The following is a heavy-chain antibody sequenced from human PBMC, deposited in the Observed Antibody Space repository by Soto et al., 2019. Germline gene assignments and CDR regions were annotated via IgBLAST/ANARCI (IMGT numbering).Heavy chain of an antibody. V-gene: IGHV3-30*18. D-gene: IGHD3-3*01. J-gene: IGHJ6*02. CDR3: AKDRRITIFGVVPSPTYGMDV. CDR2: ISYDGSNK. Sequence: PVGSLRLSCAASGFTFSSYGMHGVRQAPGKGLEWVAVISYDGSNKYYADSVKGRFTISRDNSKNTLYLQMNSLRAEDTAVYYCAKDRRITIFGVVPSPTYGMDVWGQGTTVTVSS. CDR1: GFTFSSYG.